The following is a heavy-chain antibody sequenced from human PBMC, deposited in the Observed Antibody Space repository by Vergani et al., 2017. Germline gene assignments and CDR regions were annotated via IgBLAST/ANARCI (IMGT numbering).Heavy chain of an antibody. D-gene: IGHD2-15*01. CDR3: AGGRCLGGSCCKPLLDC. CDR2: IHTSWHT. V-gene: IGHV4-61*02. J-gene: IGHJ4*02. CDR1: GGPLNSHNYY. Sequence: QVQLQESGPGLVKPSQTLSLIFTVFGGPLNSHNYYWSWIRQPAGKGLEWIGRIHTSWHTNYNPSLKSRVTMSEDTPKNQFSLNLTSVTAADKAVYFCAGGRCLGGSCCKPLLDCWGEGILVAVSS.